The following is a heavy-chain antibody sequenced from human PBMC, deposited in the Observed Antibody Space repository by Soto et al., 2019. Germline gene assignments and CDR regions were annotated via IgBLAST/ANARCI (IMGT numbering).Heavy chain of an antibody. J-gene: IGHJ4*02. CDR3: ARLPSPNYFDTSGFDY. CDR2: ISSSGDRT. D-gene: IGHD3-22*01. Sequence: EVQLLESGGGLVPPGGSLRLSCAASGFTFNKHAMNWVRQAPGKGLEWVSAISSSGDRTYYADSVKGRFTISRDNSNNTLYLQMNSLRAEDTGVYYCARLPSPNYFDTSGFDYWGQGTLVSVSS. CDR1: GFTFNKHA. V-gene: IGHV3-23*01.